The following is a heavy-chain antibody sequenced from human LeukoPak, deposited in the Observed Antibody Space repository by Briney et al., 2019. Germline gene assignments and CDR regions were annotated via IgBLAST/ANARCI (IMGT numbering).Heavy chain of an antibody. CDR3: ARPNFPYYGSGNLYPYGMDV. CDR1: GYIFTNYW. D-gene: IGHD3-10*01. V-gene: IGHV5-51*01. CDR2: IYPGDSDT. J-gene: IGHJ6*02. Sequence: GESLKISFKGSGYIFTNYWIGWVRQMPGKGLEWMGIIYPGDSDTRYSPSFQGQVTISADKSISTAYLQWSSLKASDTAMYYCARPNFPYYGSGNLYPYGMDVWGQGTTVTVSS.